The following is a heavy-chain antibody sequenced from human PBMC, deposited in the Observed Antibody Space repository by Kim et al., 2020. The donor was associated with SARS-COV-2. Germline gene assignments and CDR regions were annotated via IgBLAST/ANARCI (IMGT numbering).Heavy chain of an antibody. V-gene: IGHV3-23*01. Sequence: GGSLRLSCAASGFTFSSYAMSWVRQAPGKGLEWVSAISGSGGSTYYADSVKGRFTISRDNSKNTLYLQMNSLRAEDTAVYYCAKNDYGDYPRAEYFQHWGQGTVVTVSS. CDR1: GFTFSSYA. CDR3: AKNDYGDYPRAEYFQH. D-gene: IGHD4-17*01. J-gene: IGHJ1*01. CDR2: ISGSGGST.